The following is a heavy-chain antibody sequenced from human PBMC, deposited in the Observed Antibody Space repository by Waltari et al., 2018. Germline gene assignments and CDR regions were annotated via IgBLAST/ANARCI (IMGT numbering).Heavy chain of an antibody. Sequence: EVQLVESGGGLVQPGGSLRLSCAACVFSVRRHWMPWVRQASGKGLEWVANIKQDGSVKYYVDSVRGRFTISRDNAKNSLYLQMNILRAEDTAVYYCARDSGYSGYNSYSFDYWGQGTLVTVSS. CDR3: ARDSGYSGYNSYSFDY. V-gene: IGHV3-7*01. J-gene: IGHJ4*02. CDR1: VFSVRRHW. CDR2: IKQDGSVK. D-gene: IGHD5-12*01.